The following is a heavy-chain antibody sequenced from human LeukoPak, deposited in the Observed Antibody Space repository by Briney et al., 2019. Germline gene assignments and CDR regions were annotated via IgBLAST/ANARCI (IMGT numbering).Heavy chain of an antibody. CDR3: ARGRYYYDSSGYIFDY. CDR1: GGSISTYY. D-gene: IGHD3-22*01. CDR2: IYYSGST. Sequence: SETLSLTCTVSGGSISTYYWSWIRQPPGKGLEWIGYIYYSGSTNYNPSLKRRVTISVDTSKNQFSLKLSSMTAADTAVYYCARGRYYYDSSGYIFDYWGQGTLVTASS. J-gene: IGHJ4*02. V-gene: IGHV4-59*01.